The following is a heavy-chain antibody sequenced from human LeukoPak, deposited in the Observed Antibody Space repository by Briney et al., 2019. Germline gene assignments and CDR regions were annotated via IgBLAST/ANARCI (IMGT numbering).Heavy chain of an antibody. Sequence: SETLSLTCTVSGGSISSYYWSWIRQPPGKGLEWIGYIYYSGSTNYNPSLKSRVTISVDASKNQFSLKVSSVTAADTAIYYCARRTSSGLLYFDYWGQGTLVTVSS. J-gene: IGHJ4*02. D-gene: IGHD6-19*01. CDR2: IYYSGST. CDR1: GGSISSYY. CDR3: ARRTSSGLLYFDY. V-gene: IGHV4-59*08.